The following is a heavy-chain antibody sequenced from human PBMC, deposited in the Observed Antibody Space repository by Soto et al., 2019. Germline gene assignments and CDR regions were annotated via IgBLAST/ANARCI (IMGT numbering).Heavy chain of an antibody. V-gene: IGHV1-3*01. J-gene: IGHJ4*02. CDR1: GYTFTSYA. Sequence: QVQLVQSGAEVKKPGASVKVSRKASGYTFTSYAMHWVRQAPGQRLEWMGWINAGNGNTKYSQKFQGRVTITRDTSASTAYMELSSLRSEDTAVYYCARDMGPGYSSSWFDYWGQGTLVTVSS. D-gene: IGHD6-13*01. CDR3: ARDMGPGYSSSWFDY. CDR2: INAGNGNT.